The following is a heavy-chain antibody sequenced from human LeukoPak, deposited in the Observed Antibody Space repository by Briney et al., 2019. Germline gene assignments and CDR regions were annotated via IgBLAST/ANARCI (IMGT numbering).Heavy chain of an antibody. CDR3: ARAHGDYRNNWFDP. CDR1: GGSISSYY. D-gene: IGHD4-17*01. CDR2: IYYSGST. Sequence: SETLSLTCTVSGGSISSYYWSWIRQPPGKGLEWIGYIYYSGSTNYNPSLKGRVTISVDTSKNQFSLKLSSVTAADTAVYYCARAHGDYRNNWFDPWGQGTLVTVSS. V-gene: IGHV4-59*01. J-gene: IGHJ5*02.